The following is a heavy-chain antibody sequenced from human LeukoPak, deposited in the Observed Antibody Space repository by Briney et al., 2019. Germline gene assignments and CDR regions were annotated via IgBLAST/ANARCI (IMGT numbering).Heavy chain of an antibody. V-gene: IGHV4-38-2*02. CDR3: AREGRGCSGGSCYGSAAGDY. D-gene: IGHD2-15*01. J-gene: IGHJ4*02. Sequence: SETLSLTCAVSGYSISSGYYWGWIRQPPGKVLEGIGSIYHSGSTYYNPSLKSRVTISVDTSKNQFSLKLSSVTAADTAVYYCAREGRGCSGGSCYGSAAGDYWGQGTLVTVSS. CDR2: IYHSGST. CDR1: GYSISSGYY.